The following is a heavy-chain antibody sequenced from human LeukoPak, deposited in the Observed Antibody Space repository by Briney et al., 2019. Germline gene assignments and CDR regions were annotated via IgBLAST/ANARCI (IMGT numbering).Heavy chain of an antibody. V-gene: IGHV4-59*08. CDR2: TYYSGST. J-gene: IGHJ4*02. CDR3: ASGYDSSPYYFDY. D-gene: IGHD3-22*01. CDR1: GGSISSYY. Sequence: PSETLSLTCTVSGGSISSYYWSWIRQPPGKGLEWIGYTYYSGSTNYNPSLKSRVTISVDTSKNQFSLKLSSVTAADTAVYYCASGYDSSPYYFDYWGQGTLVTVSS.